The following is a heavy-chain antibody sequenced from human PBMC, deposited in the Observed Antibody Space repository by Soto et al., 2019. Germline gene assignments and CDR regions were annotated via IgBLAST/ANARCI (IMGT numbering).Heavy chain of an antibody. Sequence: ASVKVSCKASGYTFTSYGISWVRQAPGQGLEWMGWISAYNGNTNYAQKLQGRVTMTTDTSTSTAYMELRSLRSDDTAVYYCAVDHYDSSGWKLDAFDIWGQGTMVTVSS. CDR3: AVDHYDSSGWKLDAFDI. D-gene: IGHD3-22*01. CDR1: GYTFTSYG. V-gene: IGHV1-18*04. J-gene: IGHJ3*02. CDR2: ISAYNGNT.